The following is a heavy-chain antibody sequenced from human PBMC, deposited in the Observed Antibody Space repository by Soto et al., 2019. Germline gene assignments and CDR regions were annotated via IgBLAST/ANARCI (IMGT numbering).Heavy chain of an antibody. V-gene: IGHV3-23*01. D-gene: IGHD2-21*01. CDR2: ISGSGGST. CDR3: AKVEAYCGGDCYRYWYFDL. J-gene: IGHJ2*01. CDR1: GFTFSSYA. Sequence: TVGSLRLSCASSGFTFSSYAMILVRQAPGKGLEWVSAISGSGGSTYYADSVKGRFTISRDNSKNTLYLQMNSLRAEDTAVYYCAKVEAYCGGDCYRYWYFDLWGRGTLVTVSS.